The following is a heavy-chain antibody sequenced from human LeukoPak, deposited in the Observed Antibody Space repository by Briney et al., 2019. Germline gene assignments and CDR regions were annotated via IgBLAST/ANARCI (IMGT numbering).Heavy chain of an antibody. Sequence: SETLSLTCTVSGGSISSSSYYWGWIRQPPGKGLEWIGSMYYSGSTYYNPSLKSRVTISVDTSKNQFSLKLSSVTAADTAVYYCARRGFLSSSWYRYYYYYMDVWGKGTTVTISS. D-gene: IGHD6-13*01. CDR1: GGSISSSSYY. CDR2: MYYSGST. J-gene: IGHJ6*03. V-gene: IGHV4-39*07. CDR3: ARRGFLSSSWYRYYYYYMDV.